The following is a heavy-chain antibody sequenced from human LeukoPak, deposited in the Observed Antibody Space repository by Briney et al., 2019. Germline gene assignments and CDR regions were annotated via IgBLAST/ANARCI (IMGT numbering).Heavy chain of an antibody. CDR3: ARGGQLTRVEYYFDY. D-gene: IGHD4-11*01. CDR1: EFTFSSYA. CDR2: ISGSGGST. V-gene: IGHV3-23*01. J-gene: IGHJ4*02. Sequence: GGSLRLSCVVSEFTFSSYAMSWVRQAPGKGLEWVSAISGSGGSTYYADSVKGRFTISRDNSKNTLYLQMNSLRADDTAVYYCARGGQLTRVEYYFDYWGQGTLVTVSS.